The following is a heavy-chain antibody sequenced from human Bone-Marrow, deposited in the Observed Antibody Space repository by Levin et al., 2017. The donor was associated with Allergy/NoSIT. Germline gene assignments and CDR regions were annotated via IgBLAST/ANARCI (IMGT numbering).Heavy chain of an antibody. Sequence: GESLKISCKASGYTFTGYYMHWVRQAPGQGLEWMGWINPNSGGTNYAQKFQGRVTMTRDTSISTAYMELSRLRSDDTAVYYCARGTTVTRHYYYYGMDVWGQGTTVTVSS. J-gene: IGHJ6*02. D-gene: IGHD4-17*01. CDR2: INPNSGGT. CDR1: GYTFTGYY. CDR3: ARGTTVTRHYYYYGMDV. V-gene: IGHV1-2*02.